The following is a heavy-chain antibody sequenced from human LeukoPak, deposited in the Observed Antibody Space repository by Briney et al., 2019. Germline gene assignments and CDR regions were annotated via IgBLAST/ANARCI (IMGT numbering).Heavy chain of an antibody. D-gene: IGHD6-19*01. J-gene: IGHJ4*02. CDR2: IHYSGKV. Sequence: KSSETLSLTCTVSGGSISSYYWSWIRQPPGKGLEWIGSIHYSGKVYYNPSLKSRVTTSVDTSTDQFSLRLSSATAADTAIYYCARQSGDQSSAWYFDAWGQGTLVTVSS. V-gene: IGHV4-59*08. CDR3: ARQSGDQSSAWYFDA. CDR1: GGSISSYY.